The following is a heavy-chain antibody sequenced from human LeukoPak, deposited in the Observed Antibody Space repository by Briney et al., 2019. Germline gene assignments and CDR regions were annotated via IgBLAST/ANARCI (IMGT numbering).Heavy chain of an antibody. CDR1: VGSISSYY. Sequence: NTSETLSLTCTVCVGSISSYYWSWIRQPPGKGREWLGYIYYSGSTNYNPSLKSRVTISVDTSKNQFSLKLSSVTAADTAVYYCARDYGGNWDYYYGMDVWGQGTTVTVSS. V-gene: IGHV4-59*12. CDR2: IYYSGST. J-gene: IGHJ6*02. CDR3: ARDYGGNWDYYYGMDV. D-gene: IGHD4-23*01.